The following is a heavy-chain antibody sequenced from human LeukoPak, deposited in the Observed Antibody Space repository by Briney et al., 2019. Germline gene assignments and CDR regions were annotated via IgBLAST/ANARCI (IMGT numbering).Heavy chain of an antibody. Sequence: GSLRLFLSIPGFPFSSYVMHLGRPAPGEGLEYVSAISSNGDNTYYADSVKGRFTISRDNSKNTLYLQMSSLRADDTAVYYCVRGTGYWGQGTLVTVSS. CDR3: VRGTGY. CDR2: ISSNGDNT. CDR1: GFPFSSYV. V-gene: IGHV3-64D*06. J-gene: IGHJ4*02.